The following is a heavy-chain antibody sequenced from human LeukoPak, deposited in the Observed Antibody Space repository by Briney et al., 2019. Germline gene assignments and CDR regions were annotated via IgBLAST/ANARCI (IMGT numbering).Heavy chain of an antibody. J-gene: IGHJ4*02. CDR1: GYTFTSYG. CDR3: ARVLTFGGVIVTYYFDY. D-gene: IGHD3-16*02. Sequence: ASVKVSCKASGYTFTSYGIRWVRQAPGQGLEWMGWISAYNGNTNYAQKLQGRVTMTTDTSTSTAYMELRSLRSDDTAVYYCARVLTFGGVIVTYYFDYWGQGTLVTVSS. V-gene: IGHV1-18*01. CDR2: ISAYNGNT.